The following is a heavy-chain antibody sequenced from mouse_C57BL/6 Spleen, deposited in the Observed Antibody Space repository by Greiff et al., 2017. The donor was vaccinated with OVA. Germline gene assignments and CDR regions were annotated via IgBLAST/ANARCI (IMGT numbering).Heavy chain of an antibody. CDR1: GFTFSSYG. J-gene: IGHJ3*01. Sequence: EVMLVESGGDLVKPGGSLKLSCAASGFTFSSYGMSWVRQTPDKRLEWVATISSGGSYTYYPDSVKGRFTISRDNAKNTLYLQMSSLKSEDTAMYYCARAELGLAWFAYWGQGTLVTVSA. CDR3: ARAELGLAWFAY. V-gene: IGHV5-6*01. CDR2: ISSGGSYT. D-gene: IGHD4-1*01.